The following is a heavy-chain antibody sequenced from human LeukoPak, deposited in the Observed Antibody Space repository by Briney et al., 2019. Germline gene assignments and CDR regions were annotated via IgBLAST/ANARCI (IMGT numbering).Heavy chain of an antibody. D-gene: IGHD5-12*01. CDR1: GYTFTGYY. J-gene: IGHJ4*02. Sequence: ASVKVSCKASGYTFTGYYMHWVRQAPGQGLEWMGWINPNSGGTNYAQKFQGRVTMTRDTSISTAYMELSRLRSDDTAVYYCARRYSGYDNEYYFDYWGQETLVTVSS. CDR2: INPNSGGT. V-gene: IGHV1-2*02. CDR3: ARRYSGYDNEYYFDY.